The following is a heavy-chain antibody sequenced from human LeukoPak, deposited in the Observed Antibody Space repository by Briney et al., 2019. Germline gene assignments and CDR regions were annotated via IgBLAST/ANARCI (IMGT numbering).Heavy chain of an antibody. Sequence: SETLSLTCTVSGGSISSSSYYWGWIRQPPGKGLEWIGSIYYSGSTYYNPSLKSRVTISVDTSKNQFSLKLSSVTAADTAVYYCASHPSWYFDLWGRGTLVTVSS. J-gene: IGHJ2*01. V-gene: IGHV4-39*01. CDR1: GGSISSSSYY. CDR2: IYYSGST. CDR3: ASHPSWYFDL.